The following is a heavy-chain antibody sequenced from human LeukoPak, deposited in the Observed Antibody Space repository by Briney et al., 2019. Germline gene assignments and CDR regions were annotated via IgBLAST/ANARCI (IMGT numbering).Heavy chain of an antibody. D-gene: IGHD3-22*01. J-gene: IGHJ4*02. CDR3: ARMGDSSGYYYGTLDY. CDR1: GGSISSSSYY. Sequence: SETLSLTCTVSGGSISSSSYYWGWIRQPPGKGLEWIGSIYYSGSTYYNPSLKSRVTISVDTSKNQFSLKLSSVTAAATAVSYCARMGDSSGYYYGTLDYWGQGTLVTVSS. V-gene: IGHV4-39*01. CDR2: IYYSGST.